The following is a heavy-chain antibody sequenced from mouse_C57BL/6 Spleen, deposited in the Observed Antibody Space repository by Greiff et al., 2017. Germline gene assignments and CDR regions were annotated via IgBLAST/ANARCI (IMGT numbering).Heavy chain of an antibody. CDR1: GYTFTSYW. J-gene: IGHJ2*01. Sequence: QVQLQQPGAELVRPGSSVKLSCKASGYTFTSYWMDWVKQRPGQGLEWIGNIYPSDSETHYNQKFKDKATLTVDKSSSTAYMQLSSLTSEDSAVXYCARPHYYGSSPDYWGQGTTLTVSS. CDR2: IYPSDSET. V-gene: IGHV1-61*01. D-gene: IGHD1-1*01. CDR3: ARPHYYGSSPDY.